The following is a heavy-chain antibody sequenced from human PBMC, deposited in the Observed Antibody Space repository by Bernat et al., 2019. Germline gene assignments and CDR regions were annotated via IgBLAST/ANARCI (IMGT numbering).Heavy chain of an antibody. CDR2: ISYDGSNK. CDR3: AKERYDSSGYYFDY. Sequence: QVQLVESGGGVVQPGRSLRLSCAASGFTFSSYAMHWVRQAPGKGLEWVAVISYDGSNKYYADSVKGRFTISRDNSKNTLYLQMNSLRAEDTAVYYCAKERYDSSGYYFDYWGQGTLVTVSS. J-gene: IGHJ4*02. D-gene: IGHD3-22*01. CDR1: GFTFSSYA. V-gene: IGHV3-30*04.